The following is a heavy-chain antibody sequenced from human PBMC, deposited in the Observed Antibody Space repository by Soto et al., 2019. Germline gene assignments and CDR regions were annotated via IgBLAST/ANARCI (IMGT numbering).Heavy chain of an antibody. D-gene: IGHD6-19*01. J-gene: IGHJ3*02. Sequence: GGSLRLSCAASGFTSDDYAMHWVRQAPGKGLEWVSGISWNSGSIGYADSVKGRFTISRDNAKNSLYLQMNSLRAEDTALYYCAKDRGAEGSGWFDAFDIWGQGTMVTVSS. CDR1: GFTSDDYA. CDR2: ISWNSGSI. V-gene: IGHV3-9*02. CDR3: AKDRGAEGSGWFDAFDI.